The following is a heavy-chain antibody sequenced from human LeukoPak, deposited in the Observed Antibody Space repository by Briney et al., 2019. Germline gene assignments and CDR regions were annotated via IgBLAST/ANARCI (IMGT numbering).Heavy chain of an antibody. CDR3: AKGTGDTAYYFDF. J-gene: IGHJ4*02. CDR1: GFIFNDYA. Sequence: GGSLRLSCAASGFIFNDYAMHWVRQAPGKGLEWVSGISRDSGTIVYADSVKGRFTISRDNARNSLYLQMNSLRVEDMAIYYCAKGTGDTAYYFDFWGQGVLVTVSS. V-gene: IGHV3-9*03. CDR2: ISRDSGTI. D-gene: IGHD7-27*01.